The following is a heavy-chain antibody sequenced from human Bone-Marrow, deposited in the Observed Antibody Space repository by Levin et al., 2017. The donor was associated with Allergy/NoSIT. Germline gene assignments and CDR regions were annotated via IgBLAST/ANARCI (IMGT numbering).Heavy chain of an antibody. D-gene: IGHD3-16*01. CDR3: ARDMAHWGQGHSHFDY. V-gene: IGHV4-61*01. CDR2: MYYSGTT. CDR1: GGSVSSGTYY. Sequence: TSETLSLTCSVSGGSVSSGTYYWSWIRQPPGKGLEWIGYMYYSGTTKYNLSLKSRVTISIDTSKNQFSLKLRSVTAADTAVYYCARDMAHWGQGHSHFDYWGQGTLAIVSS. J-gene: IGHJ4*02.